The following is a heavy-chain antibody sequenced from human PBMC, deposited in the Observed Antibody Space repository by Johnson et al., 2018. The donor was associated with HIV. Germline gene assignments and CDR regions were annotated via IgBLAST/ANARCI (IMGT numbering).Heavy chain of an antibody. CDR1: GFTVSSNY. Sequence: VQLVESGGDLVQPGGSLRLSCAASGFTVSSNYMSWVRQAPGKGLEWVSVIYSGGSTYYAESGKGRFTLSRDNSKNKLYLQRNSLRAEDTAVYYCAGEVAGDYGDSPGAFDIWGQGTMVTVSS. CDR3: AGEVAGDYGDSPGAFDI. V-gene: IGHV3-53*01. D-gene: IGHD4-17*01. J-gene: IGHJ3*02. CDR2: IYSGGST.